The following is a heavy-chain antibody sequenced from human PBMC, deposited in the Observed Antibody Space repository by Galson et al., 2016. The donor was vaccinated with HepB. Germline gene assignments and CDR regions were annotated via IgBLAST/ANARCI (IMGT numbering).Heavy chain of an antibody. J-gene: IGHJ4*02. CDR1: GGSISRSTYY. Sequence: SETLSLTCTVSGGSISRSTYYWGWIRQPPGKGLEWIGSIYYRGNTYYNPSLKSRVTISVDTSKNQFSLNLSSVTAADTAVFYCARHPFTYYYRSSGPTFDYWGQGTLVTVSS. V-gene: IGHV4-39*01. D-gene: IGHD3-22*01. CDR3: ARHPFTYYYRSSGPTFDY. CDR2: IYYRGNT.